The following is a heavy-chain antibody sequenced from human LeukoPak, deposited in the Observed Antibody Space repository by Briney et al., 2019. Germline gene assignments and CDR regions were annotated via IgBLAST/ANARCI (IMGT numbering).Heavy chain of an antibody. D-gene: IGHD2-2*02. CDR1: GFTFSSYW. CDR2: INTDGSST. Sequence: GGSLRLSCAASGFTFSSYWMHWVRHAPGKGLVWVSRINTDGSSTSYADSVKGRFTISRDNAKNTLYLQMNSLRAEDTAVYYCARDPLPSYCSSTSCHRVGYFQHWGQGTLVTVSS. CDR3: ARDPLPSYCSSTSCHRVGYFQH. J-gene: IGHJ1*01. V-gene: IGHV3-74*01.